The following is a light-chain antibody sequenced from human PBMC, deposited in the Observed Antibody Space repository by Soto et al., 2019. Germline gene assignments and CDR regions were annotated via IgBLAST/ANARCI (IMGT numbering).Light chain of an antibody. J-gene: IGKJ5*01. CDR1: QDIRSS. V-gene: IGKV3-11*01. CDR3: QQRSNWPLIT. Sequence: EIVMAQSPATLSVSPGEGATLSCRASQDIRSSLAWYQQKPGQAPRLLIYGASIRATGVPATFSGSGSGTDFTLTISSLEPEDFAVYYCQQRSNWPLITFGQGTRLEIK. CDR2: GAS.